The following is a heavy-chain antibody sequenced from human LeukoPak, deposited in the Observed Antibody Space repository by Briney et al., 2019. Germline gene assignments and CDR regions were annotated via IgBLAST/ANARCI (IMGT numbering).Heavy chain of an antibody. D-gene: IGHD3-3*01. CDR2: IYYSGST. J-gene: IGHJ5*02. CDR1: GGSVISRSYY. CDR3: AGHKYYNFWGSFNWFDP. V-gene: IGHV4-39*01. Sequence: PSETLSLTCTVSGGSVISRSYYWAWIRQPPGKGLEWIGNIYYSGSTYYNPSLKSRVAISIDTSKNQFSLTLSSVTAADTAVYSCAGHKYYNFWGSFNWFDPWGQGTLVTVSS.